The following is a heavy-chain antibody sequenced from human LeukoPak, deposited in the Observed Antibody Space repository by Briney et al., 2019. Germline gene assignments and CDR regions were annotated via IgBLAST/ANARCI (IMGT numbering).Heavy chain of an antibody. CDR1: GFTFDDYA. Sequence: PGRSLRLSCAASGFTFDDYAMHWVRQAPGKDLEWVSGISWNGGSKDYADSVKGRFTISRDNAKNSLYLQINSLRAEETALYFCAKNSGGILKYYFDYWGQGTLVTVSS. D-gene: IGHD2-15*01. J-gene: IGHJ4*02. CDR2: ISWNGGSK. CDR3: AKNSGGILKYYFDY. V-gene: IGHV3-9*01.